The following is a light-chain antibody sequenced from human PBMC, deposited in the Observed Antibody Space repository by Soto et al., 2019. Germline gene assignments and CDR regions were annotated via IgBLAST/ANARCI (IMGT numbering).Light chain of an antibody. CDR1: QNIRDD. Sequence: AIQMTQSPSSLSASVGDRVTITCRASQNIRDDLGWFQQKPGRAPKLLISTSSNLQSGVPSRFSGSGYGTDFTLTITSLQPEDFATYFCLQDYNYPPTFGQGTKVEIK. J-gene: IGKJ1*01. CDR2: TSS. V-gene: IGKV1-6*01. CDR3: LQDYNYPPT.